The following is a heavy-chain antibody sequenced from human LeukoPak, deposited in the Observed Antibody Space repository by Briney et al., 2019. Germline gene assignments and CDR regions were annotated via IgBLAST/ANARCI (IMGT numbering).Heavy chain of an antibody. D-gene: IGHD3-16*01. CDR3: ARGGGLDV. V-gene: IGHV3-7*03. CDR1: GFTFSSYA. CDR2: IDHNGNVN. J-gene: IGHJ6*02. Sequence: GGSLRLSCAASGFTFSSYAMSWVRQAPGKGLEWVASIDHNGNVNYYVDSVKGRFTISRDNAKNSLYLQMSNLRAEDTAVYFCARGGGLDVWGQGATVTVSS.